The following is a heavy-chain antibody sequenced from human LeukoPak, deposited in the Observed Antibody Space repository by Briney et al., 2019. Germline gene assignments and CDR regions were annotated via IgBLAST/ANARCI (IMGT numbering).Heavy chain of an antibody. V-gene: IGHV4-39*07. CDR2: IYYSGST. J-gene: IGHJ4*01. Sequence: SETLSLTCTVSGGSISRYYWGWIRQPPGKGPEWIGNIYYSGSTYFKSSLKSRVAISVDTSKNQFSLKLSSVTAADTAVYYCASGGMRGAARLLFVYWGHGTLVTVSS. CDR3: ASGGMRGAARLLFVY. CDR1: GGSISRYY. D-gene: IGHD6-6*01.